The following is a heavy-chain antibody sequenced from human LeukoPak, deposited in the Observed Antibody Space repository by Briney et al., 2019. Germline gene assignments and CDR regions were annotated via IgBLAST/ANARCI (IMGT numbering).Heavy chain of an antibody. CDR2: IYTSGST. V-gene: IGHV4-61*02. CDR3: ARVSSAAADV. D-gene: IGHD6-13*01. Sequence: SETLSLTCTGSGGSISSVRYYWSGIGQPAGKGLEWIGRIYTSGSTNYNPSLKSRVSISVNTSKNQFYLMLRSVTTADTAVYYCARVSSAAADVWGQGTLVTVSS. CDR1: GGSISSVRYY. J-gene: IGHJ4*02.